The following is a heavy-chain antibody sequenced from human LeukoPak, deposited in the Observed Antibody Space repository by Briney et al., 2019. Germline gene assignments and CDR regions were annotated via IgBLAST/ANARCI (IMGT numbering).Heavy chain of an antibody. J-gene: IGHJ4*02. V-gene: IGHV3-23*01. D-gene: IGHD7-27*01. Sequence: GGSLRLSCTASGFTFSSYTMTWVRQAPGKGLKWVSTITTGDGNTYYADSVKGRSTVSRDDSKNTLYLQMNSLRAEDTAVYYCAKDGGLWVSAHWGDSWGRGTLVTVSS. CDR1: GFTFSSYT. CDR2: ITTGDGNT. CDR3: AKDGGLWVSAHWGDS.